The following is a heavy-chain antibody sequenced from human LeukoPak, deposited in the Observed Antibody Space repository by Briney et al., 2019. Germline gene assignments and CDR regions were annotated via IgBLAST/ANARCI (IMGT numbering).Heavy chain of an antibody. J-gene: IGHJ4*02. Sequence: GSLGLSCAASGFPFSDAWMSWVRQAPGKGLEWVGRIESKTDSGTTEYAAPVKGRFTISRDDSKNTLYLQMNSLKTEDTAVYYCTRDEGDDYFDNWGQGTLVTVSS. CDR1: GFPFSDAW. V-gene: IGHV3-15*04. CDR2: IESKTDSGTT. CDR3: TRDEGDDYFDN. D-gene: IGHD3-16*01.